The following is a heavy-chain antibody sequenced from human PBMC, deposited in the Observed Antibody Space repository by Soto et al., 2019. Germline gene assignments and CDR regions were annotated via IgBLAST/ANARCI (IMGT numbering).Heavy chain of an antibody. CDR1: GFTFISYS. Sequence: GGSLXLSCAASGFTFISYSMNWVRQAPGKGLEWVSSISSSSSYIYYADSVKGRFTISRDNAKNSLYLQMNSLRAEDTAVYYXASPRFLECPQXYWGQGTLVPVSS. CDR2: ISSSSSYI. D-gene: IGHD3-3*01. V-gene: IGHV3-21*01. J-gene: IGHJ4*02. CDR3: ASPRFLECPQXY.